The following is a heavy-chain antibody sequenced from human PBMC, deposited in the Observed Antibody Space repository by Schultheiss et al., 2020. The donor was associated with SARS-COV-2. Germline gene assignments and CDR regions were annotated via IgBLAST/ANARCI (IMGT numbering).Heavy chain of an antibody. CDR1: GGTFSSFA. CDR2: IIPIFGTA. V-gene: IGHV1-69*06. Sequence: SVKVSCKASGGTFSSFAISWVRQAPGQGLEWMGGIIPIFGTANYAQKFQGRVTITADKSTSTAYMELSSLRSEDTAVYYCARGQHYYDSSGYYVPYYGMDGWGQGTTVTVSS. D-gene: IGHD3-22*01. J-gene: IGHJ6*02. CDR3: ARGQHYYDSSGYYVPYYGMDG.